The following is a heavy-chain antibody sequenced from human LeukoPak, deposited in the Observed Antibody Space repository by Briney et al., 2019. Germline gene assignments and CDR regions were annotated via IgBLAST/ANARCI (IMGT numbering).Heavy chain of an antibody. D-gene: IGHD1-1*01. CDR2: INTDGRST. V-gene: IGHV3-74*01. CDR3: ARGNDFHMDV. Sequence: GGSLRLSCAASAFTFSSCWMHWVRQAPGKGLVWVSRINTDGRSTTYADSVKGRFIISRDNAKNTLYLQMNSLSAEDTAVYYCARGNDFHMDVWGQGTTVTVTS. CDR1: AFTFSSCW. J-gene: IGHJ6*02.